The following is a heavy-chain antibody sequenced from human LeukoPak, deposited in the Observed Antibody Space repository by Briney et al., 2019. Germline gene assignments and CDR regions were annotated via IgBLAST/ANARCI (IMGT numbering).Heavy chain of an antibody. CDR2: IYYSGST. J-gene: IGHJ6*03. CDR1: GGSISSYY. V-gene: IGHV4-59*12. Sequence: SETLSLTCTVSGGSISSYYWSWIRQPPGKGLEWIGYIYYSGSTNYNPSLKSRVTIPVDTSKNQFSLKLSSVTAADTAVYYCARANYYYYMDVWGKGTTVTISS. CDR3: ARANYYYYMDV.